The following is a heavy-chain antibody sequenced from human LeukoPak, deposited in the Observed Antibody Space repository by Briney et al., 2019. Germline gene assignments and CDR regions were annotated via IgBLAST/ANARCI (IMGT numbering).Heavy chain of an antibody. J-gene: IGHJ4*02. D-gene: IGHD4-17*01. CDR3: ARRPMPTTMTSPFDY. CDR2: IRRSGNA. CDR1: GGSLSGYY. V-gene: IGHV4-34*01. Sequence: PSETLSLTCAVDGGSLSGYYWSWLRQTPGKGLEWIGEIRRSGNANYNPSLKSRVTLSIDTSKNHFSLNLTSVTAADTAMYYCARRPMPTTMTSPFDYWGPGAQVTVSS.